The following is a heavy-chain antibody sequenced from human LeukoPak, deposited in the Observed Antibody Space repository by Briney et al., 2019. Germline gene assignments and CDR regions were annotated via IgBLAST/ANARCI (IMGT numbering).Heavy chain of an antibody. CDR2: ISSSTSYI. J-gene: IGHJ4*02. V-gene: IGHV3-21*01. CDR1: GFTFSSYS. Sequence: GGSLRLSCAASGFTFSSYSMNWVRQAPGKGLEWVSSISSSTSYIYYADSVKGRFTISRDNAKNSLYLQMNSLRAADTAVYYCARGHYCSSTSCYPLDYWGQGTLVTVSS. D-gene: IGHD2-2*01. CDR3: ARGHYCSSTSCYPLDY.